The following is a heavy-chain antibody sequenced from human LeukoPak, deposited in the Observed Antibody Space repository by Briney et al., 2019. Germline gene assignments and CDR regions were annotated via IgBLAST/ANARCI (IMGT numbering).Heavy chain of an antibody. CDR3: ARCSSGWYENYYYYYMDV. CDR2: IYYSGST. CDR1: GGSISSSSYY. D-gene: IGHD6-19*01. Sequence: SETLSLTCTVSGGSISSSSYYWGWIRQPPGKGLEWIGSIYYSGSTYYNPSLKSRVTISVDTSKNQFSLKLSSVTAADTAVYYCARCSSGWYENYYYYYMDVWGKGTTVTISS. J-gene: IGHJ6*03. V-gene: IGHV4-39*01.